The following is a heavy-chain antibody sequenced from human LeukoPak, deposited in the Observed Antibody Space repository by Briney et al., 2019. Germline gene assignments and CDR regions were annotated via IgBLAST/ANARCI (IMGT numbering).Heavy chain of an antibody. CDR1: GGSISTYY. Sequence: PSETLSLTCSVSGGSISTYYWNWIRQPPGKGLEWIGYKTYSGITNYNPSLKSRITISIETSKNQFSLKLSSVTAADTAVYYCARSGDSHVYYFDYWGQGTPVTVSS. J-gene: IGHJ4*02. CDR3: ARSGDSHVYYFDY. CDR2: KTYSGIT. V-gene: IGHV4-59*08. D-gene: IGHD1-26*01.